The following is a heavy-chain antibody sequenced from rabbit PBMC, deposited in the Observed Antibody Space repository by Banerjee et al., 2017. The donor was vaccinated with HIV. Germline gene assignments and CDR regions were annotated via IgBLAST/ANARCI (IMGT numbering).Heavy chain of an antibody. Sequence: QSLEESGGDLVQPGASLTLTCTASGFSFSSSYWICWVRQAPGKGLEWIGCISTGSSGSTYYANWAKGRFTISKTSTTVTLQMTSLTAADTATYFCARTGRTYYAMNLWGPGTLVTVS. CDR3: ARTGRTYYAMNL. J-gene: IGHJ4*01. V-gene: IGHV1S40*01. CDR2: ISTGSSGST. D-gene: IGHD8-1*01. CDR1: GFSFSSSYW.